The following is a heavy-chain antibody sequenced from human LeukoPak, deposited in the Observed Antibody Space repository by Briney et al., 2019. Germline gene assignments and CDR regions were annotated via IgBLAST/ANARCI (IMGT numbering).Heavy chain of an antibody. CDR2: IYYSGTT. V-gene: IGHV4-39*01. CDR1: GGSISSSSYY. Sequence: PSETLSLTCTVSGGSISSSSYYWGWIRQPPGKGLEWIGNIYYSGTTYYNPSLKSRVTISVDTSNSQFSLKLSSVTAADTAVYYCATHSYYYDSSTYYYYFDYWGRGTLVTVSS. CDR3: ATHSYYYDSSTYYYYFDY. J-gene: IGHJ4*02. D-gene: IGHD3-22*01.